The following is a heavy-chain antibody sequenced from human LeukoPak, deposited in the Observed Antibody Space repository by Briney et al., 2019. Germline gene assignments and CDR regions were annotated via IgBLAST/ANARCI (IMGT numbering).Heavy chain of an antibody. CDR2: IWYDGSNK. CDR1: GFTFSSYG. CDR3: ARVVRFLEWLPRFGSYFDY. D-gene: IGHD3-3*01. V-gene: IGHV3-33*01. Sequence: GGSLRLSCAASGFTFSSYGMHWVRQAPGKGLEWVAVIWYDGSNKYYTDSVKGRFTISRDNSKNTLYLQMNSLRAEDTGVYYCARVVRFLEWLPRFGSYFDYWGQGTLVTVSS. J-gene: IGHJ4*02.